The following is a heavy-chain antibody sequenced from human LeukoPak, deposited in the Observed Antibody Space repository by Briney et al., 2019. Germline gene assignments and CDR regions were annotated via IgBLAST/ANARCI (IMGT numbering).Heavy chain of an antibody. D-gene: IGHD1-26*01. J-gene: IGHJ4*02. CDR3: ARARSGSYDY. V-gene: IGHV3-23*01. Sequence: GGSLRLSCAASGFTFSSYAMSWVRQAPGKGLEWVSAISGSGGSTYYADSVKGRFTISRDNAKNTLYLQMNSLRAEDTAVYYCARARSGSYDYWGQGTLVTVSS. CDR2: ISGSGGST. CDR1: GFTFSSYA.